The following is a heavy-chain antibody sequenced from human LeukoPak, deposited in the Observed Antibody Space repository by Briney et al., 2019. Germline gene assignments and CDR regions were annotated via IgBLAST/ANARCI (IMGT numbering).Heavy chain of an antibody. CDR1: GYTFTKYA. D-gene: IGHD3-22*01. Sequence: GASVKVSCKGSGYTFTKYAISWVRQAPGQGLEYMGWIDTNTGNPTYARGFTGRFVFSLDTSVSTAYLQISSLKAEDSAIYFCANCYDSSGFFAYWGQGTLVTVSS. J-gene: IGHJ4*02. CDR2: IDTNTGNP. CDR3: ANCYDSSGFFAY. V-gene: IGHV7-4-1*02.